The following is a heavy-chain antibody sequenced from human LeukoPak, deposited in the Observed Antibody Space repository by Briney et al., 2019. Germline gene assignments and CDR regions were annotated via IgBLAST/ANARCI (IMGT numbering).Heavy chain of an antibody. J-gene: IGHJ6*03. V-gene: IGHV1-18*01. Sequence: ASVKVSCKASGYTFTSYGISWVRQAPGQGLEWMGWINAYNGNTNYAQKLQGRVTMTTDTSTSTAYMELRSLRSDDTAVYYCARLSTYYDFRGYYYYMDVWGKGTTVTVSS. CDR1: GYTFTSYG. D-gene: IGHD3-3*01. CDR2: INAYNGNT. CDR3: ARLSTYYDFRGYYYYMDV.